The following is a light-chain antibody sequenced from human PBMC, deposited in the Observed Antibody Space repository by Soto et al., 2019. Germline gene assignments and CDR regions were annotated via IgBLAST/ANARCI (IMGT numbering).Light chain of an antibody. CDR1: QNINNR. CDR2: RAS. CDR3: QQYEDYPLT. J-gene: IGKJ4*01. V-gene: IGKV1D-16*01. Sequence: DISMTQSPSALSASVGDRVIIICRASQNINNRLGWFQQKPERARKSLIYRASNLQSGVPSRFVGSGSGTEFTLTINNLQPEDFATYFCQQYEDYPLTFGGVTRIDIK.